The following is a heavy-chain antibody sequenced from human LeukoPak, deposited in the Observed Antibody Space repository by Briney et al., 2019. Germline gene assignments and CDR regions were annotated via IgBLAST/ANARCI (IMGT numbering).Heavy chain of an antibody. CDR1: GFTFSHHG. Sequence: GRTLRLSCAASGFTFSHHGMHWVRQAPGKGLEWVAVIWSDGSNRFYAALVKGRFIISRDNSRNTVFMQMNSLRAEDTAMYYCARDAQRGFDYSNSLRYWGHGTLVTVSS. D-gene: IGHD4-11*01. CDR2: IWSDGSNR. CDR3: ARDAQRGFDYSNSLRY. J-gene: IGHJ4*01. V-gene: IGHV3-33*01.